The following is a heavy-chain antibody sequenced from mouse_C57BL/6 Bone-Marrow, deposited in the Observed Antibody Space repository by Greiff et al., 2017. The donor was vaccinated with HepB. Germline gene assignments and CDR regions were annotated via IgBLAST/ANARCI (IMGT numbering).Heavy chain of an antibody. J-gene: IGHJ1*03. CDR3: ASWMVNWYFDV. V-gene: IGHV1-76*01. CDR2: IYPGSGNT. Sequence: QVQLKESGAELVRPGASVKLSCKASGYTFTDYYINWVKQRPGQGLEWIARIYPGSGNTYYNEKFKGKATLTAEKSSSTAYMQLSSLTSEDSAVYFCASWMVNWYFDVWGTGTTVTVSS. CDR1: GYTFTDYY. D-gene: IGHD2-3*01.